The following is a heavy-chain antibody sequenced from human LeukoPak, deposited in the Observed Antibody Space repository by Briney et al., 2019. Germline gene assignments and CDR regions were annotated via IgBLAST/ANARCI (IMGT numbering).Heavy chain of an antibody. CDR2: TNQGGSVK. Sequence: PSETLSLTCAVYGGSFSGYYWSWVRQAPGKGLEWVANTNQGGSVKYYVDSVKGRFTISRDDAKNSLYVQMNSLRDEDTAVYYCARVGYSGWNLEYWGQGTLVTVSS. D-gene: IGHD5-12*01. CDR1: GGSFSGYY. CDR3: ARVGYSGWNLEY. J-gene: IGHJ4*02. V-gene: IGHV3-7*01.